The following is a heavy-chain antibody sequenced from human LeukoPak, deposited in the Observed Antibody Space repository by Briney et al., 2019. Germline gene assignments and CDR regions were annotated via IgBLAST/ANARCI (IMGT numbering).Heavy chain of an antibody. CDR2: IYHSGST. CDR1: GGSTSSGGYS. Sequence: KASQTLSLTCAVSGGSTSSGGYSWSWIRQPPGKGLEWIGYIYHSGSTYYNPSLKSRVTISVDRSKNQFSLKLSSVTAADTAVYYCASSGWYRPNYYFDYWGQGTLVTVSS. J-gene: IGHJ4*02. CDR3: ASSGWYRPNYYFDY. D-gene: IGHD6-19*01. V-gene: IGHV4-30-2*01.